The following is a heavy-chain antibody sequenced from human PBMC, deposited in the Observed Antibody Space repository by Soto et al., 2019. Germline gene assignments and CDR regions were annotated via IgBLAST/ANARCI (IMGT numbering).Heavy chain of an antibody. CDR2: ISTTGGSI. CDR1: GSTFSRYE. J-gene: IGHJ4*02. Sequence: PGGSLRLSCVASGSTFSRYEMNWVRQAPGKGLEWDSYISTTGGSIHYADSVKGRFTISRDNAKNSLYLQMNSLRAEDTAIYYCARNTGDYEVYWGQGTLVTVSS. CDR3: ARNTGDYEVY. V-gene: IGHV3-48*03. D-gene: IGHD4-17*01.